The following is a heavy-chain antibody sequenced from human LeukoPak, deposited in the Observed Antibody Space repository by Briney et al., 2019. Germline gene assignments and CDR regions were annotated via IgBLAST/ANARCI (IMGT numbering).Heavy chain of an antibody. CDR1: GLTVSSNY. J-gene: IGHJ4*02. CDR2: ISFDGTNK. D-gene: IGHD2-21*02. V-gene: IGHV3-30*18. Sequence: PGGSLRLSCAVSGLTVSSNYMSWVRQAPGKGLEWVAVISFDGTNKYYADSVKGRFTISRDNSRNTLYLQMSSLRAEDTAVYHCAKDVEGTTDYWGQGTLVTVSS. CDR3: AKDVEGTTDY.